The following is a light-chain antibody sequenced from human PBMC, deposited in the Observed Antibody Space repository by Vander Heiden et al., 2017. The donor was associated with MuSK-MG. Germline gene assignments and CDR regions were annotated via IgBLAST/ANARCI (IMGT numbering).Light chain of an antibody. CDR3: QHEATCYA. CDR2: GAS. Sequence: ALTQSPGTLSLSPGERATLSCRASQSVSKKYLGWYEQNPGQAPRPLISGASNRASGILDRFSGSGSGTDFILTIRRTEPEDSAVYHWQHEATCYAFGGGTKVEIK. J-gene: IGKJ4*02. CDR1: QSVSKKY. V-gene: IGKV3-20*01.